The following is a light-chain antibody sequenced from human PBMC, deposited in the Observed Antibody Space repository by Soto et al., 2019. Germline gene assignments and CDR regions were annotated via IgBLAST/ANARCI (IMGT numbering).Light chain of an antibody. V-gene: IGKV3-20*01. Sequence: EIVLTQSPGTLPLSPGERATLSCRASQSVSSNYLVWYQQKPGQAPRPLIYGASSRATGIPDRFSGSGSGTDFTLTIRSLEPEDFAVYYCQKYANSPFTFGQGTKLEIK. J-gene: IGKJ2*01. CDR2: GAS. CDR1: QSVSSNY. CDR3: QKYANSPFT.